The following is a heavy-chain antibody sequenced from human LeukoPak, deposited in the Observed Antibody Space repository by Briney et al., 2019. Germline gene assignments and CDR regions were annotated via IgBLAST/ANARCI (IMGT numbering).Heavy chain of an antibody. CDR3: AGDRGSTSSYGMDV. V-gene: IGHV3-30*04. CDR1: GFTFSSYA. CDR2: ISYDGSNK. Sequence: GRSLRLSCAASGFTFSSYAMHWVRQAPGKGLEWVAVISYDGSNKYYADSVKGRFTISRDNSKNTLYLQMNSLRAEDTAVYYCAGDRGSTSSYGMDVWGKGTTVTVSS. J-gene: IGHJ6*04. D-gene: IGHD2-2*01.